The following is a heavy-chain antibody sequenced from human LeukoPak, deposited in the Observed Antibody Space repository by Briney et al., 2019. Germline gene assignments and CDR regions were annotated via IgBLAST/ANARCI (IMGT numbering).Heavy chain of an antibody. CDR3: AHRDPIHCSGGSCPFDY. J-gene: IGHJ4*02. V-gene: IGHV2-5*02. CDR2: IYWDDDK. D-gene: IGHD2-15*01. Sequence: SGPTLVKPTQTLTLTCTFSGFSLSPSGVGVGWIRQPPGKALEWLALIYWDDDKRYSPSLKSRLTITKDTSKNQVVLTMTNMDPVDTATYYCAHRDPIHCSGGSCPFDYWGQGTLVTVSS. CDR1: GFSLSPSGVG.